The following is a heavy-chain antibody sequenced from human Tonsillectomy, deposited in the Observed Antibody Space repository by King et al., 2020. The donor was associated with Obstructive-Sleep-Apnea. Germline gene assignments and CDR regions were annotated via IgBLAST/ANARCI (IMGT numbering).Heavy chain of an antibody. J-gene: IGHJ6*02. CDR2: IYGDGSST. Sequence: VQLVESGGGLVQPGGSLRLSCAASGFTCNIYWMHWVRQAPGKGPVWVSNIYGDGSSTTYADAVKGRFTISRDNAKNTLHLQMNSLRAEDTAVYYCARDRLYGMDLWGQGTTVTVSS. CDR1: GFTCNIYW. V-gene: IGHV3-74*01. CDR3: ARDRLYGMDL. D-gene: IGHD6-19*01.